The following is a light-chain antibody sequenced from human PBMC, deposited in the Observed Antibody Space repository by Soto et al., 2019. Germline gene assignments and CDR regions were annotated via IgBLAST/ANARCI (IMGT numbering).Light chain of an antibody. Sequence: QSALTQPASVSGSPGQSITISCTGTSSDVGGYNYVSWYQQHPGKAPKLMIYDVSNRPSGVSNRFSGSKSGNTASLTISGLQAEDEADYDWRSSTSSSPYLFGTRTKATV. CDR2: DVS. CDR3: RSSTSSSPYL. J-gene: IGLJ1*01. V-gene: IGLV2-14*01. CDR1: SSDVGGYNY.